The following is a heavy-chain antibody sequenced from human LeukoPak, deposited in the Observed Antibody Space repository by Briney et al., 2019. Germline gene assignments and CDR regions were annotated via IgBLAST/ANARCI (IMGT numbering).Heavy chain of an antibody. Sequence: GGSLRLSCAASGFTFSRCDMHWVRQAPGKGLEWVAVISYDGSNKYYADSVKGRFTISRDNSKNTLYLQMNSLRSEDTAVYYCAKLNNAGYCTDGVCDYWGQGTLVTVSS. CDR3: AKLNNAGYCTDGVCDY. J-gene: IGHJ4*02. CDR2: ISYDGSNK. CDR1: GFTFSRCD. D-gene: IGHD2-8*01. V-gene: IGHV3-30*18.